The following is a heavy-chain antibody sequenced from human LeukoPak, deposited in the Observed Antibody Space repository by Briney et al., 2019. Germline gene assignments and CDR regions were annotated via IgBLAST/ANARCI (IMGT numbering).Heavy chain of an antibody. D-gene: IGHD3-16*02. J-gene: IGHJ4*02. CDR2: INEDGDEI. CDR3: ARHWSYLDY. V-gene: IGHV3-7*01. Sequence: PGGSLRLSCAASGFTFGSFRMNWVRQVPGKGREWVANINEDGDEIYYVDSVKGRFTISRDNAKNSLYLQMNSLRVEDTAVYYCARHWSYLDYWGQGTLVTVSS. CDR1: GFTFGSFR.